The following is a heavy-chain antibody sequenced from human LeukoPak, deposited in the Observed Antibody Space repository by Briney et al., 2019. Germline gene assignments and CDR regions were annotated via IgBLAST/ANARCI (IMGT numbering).Heavy chain of an antibody. CDR2: ISTSSGNT. CDR1: AYTFTSYR. CDR3: AREVSFPYCSTTRCYDFDP. Sequence: GASVKLSSKASAYTFTSYRISWVRQAPGQELASKRSISTSSGNTTYAQNLQGRVTMTTDTSTTTAYMELRSLRSDDTAVYYCAREVSFPYCSTTRCYDFDPWGQGTLVTVSS. J-gene: IGHJ5*02. V-gene: IGHV1-18*04. D-gene: IGHD2-2*01.